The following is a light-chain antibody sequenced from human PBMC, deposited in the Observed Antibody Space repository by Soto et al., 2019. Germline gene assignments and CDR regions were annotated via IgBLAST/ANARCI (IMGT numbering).Light chain of an antibody. V-gene: IGKV3-11*01. CDR2: DAS. CDR3: QQRSNWPPYT. J-gene: IGKJ2*01. CDR1: QSVSSY. Sequence: EIVLTQSPATLSLSPGERATLSCRASQSVSSYLAWYQQKPGQAPRLLIYDASNRATGIPARFSGSGSGTDVTLTNSSLEPEDFAVYYCQQRSNWPPYTFGQGTKLEIK.